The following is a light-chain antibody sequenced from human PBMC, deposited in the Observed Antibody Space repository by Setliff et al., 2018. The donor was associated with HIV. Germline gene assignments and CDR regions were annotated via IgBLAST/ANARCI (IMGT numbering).Light chain of an antibody. J-gene: IGLJ1*01. V-gene: IGLV2-14*03. CDR1: SSDVGGYDF. CDR3: ASYRSPATYV. CDR2: DVS. Sequence: QSALTQPASVSGSPGQSITISCIGTSSDVGGYDFDSWYQQRPGKAPKLIIFDVSERPSGVSHRFSGSKSGNTASLTISGLQTEDEADYFCASYRSPATYVFGIGTKVTVL.